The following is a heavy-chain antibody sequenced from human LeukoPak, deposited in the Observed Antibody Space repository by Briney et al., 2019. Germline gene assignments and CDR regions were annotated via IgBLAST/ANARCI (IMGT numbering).Heavy chain of an antibody. Sequence: PSETLSLTCTVSGASISSGSYYWSWIRQPAGKGLEWIGRIYTSGTTNYNPSLKSRVTISVDTSKNQFSLKLSSVTAADTAVYYCARAGISGWGYFDYWGQGTLVTVSS. CDR2: IYTSGTT. J-gene: IGHJ4*02. CDR1: GASISSGSYY. V-gene: IGHV4-61*02. CDR3: ARAGISGWGYFDY. D-gene: IGHD6-19*01.